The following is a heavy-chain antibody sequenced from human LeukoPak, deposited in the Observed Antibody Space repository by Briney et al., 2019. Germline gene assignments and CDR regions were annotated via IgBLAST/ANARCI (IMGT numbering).Heavy chain of an antibody. CDR3: TTEYNFNYYDSSGYYY. CDR1: GFTFGAYA. Sequence: GGSLRLSCTASGFTFGAYAMSWFRQAPGQGLEWVGFIRGKAYAGTTEYAASVKGRFTISRDDSKSIAYLQMNSLKTENTAVYYCTTEYNFNYYDSSGYYYWGQGTLVTVSS. CDR2: IRGKAYAGTT. V-gene: IGHV3-49*03. J-gene: IGHJ4*02. D-gene: IGHD3-22*01.